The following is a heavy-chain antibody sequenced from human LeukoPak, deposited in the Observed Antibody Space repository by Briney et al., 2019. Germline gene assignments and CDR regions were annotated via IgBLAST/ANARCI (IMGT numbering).Heavy chain of an antibody. CDR3: ATSGSYDY. D-gene: IGHD1-26*01. CDR1: GFTFSIYV. CDR2: VSSDGSKK. Sequence: GGSLRLSCAASGFTFSIYVIHRVRQTPGMGLEWVAVVSSDGSKKYYADSVKGRFTISRDNSKNTLYLQMNSLRAEDTAIYYCATSGSYDYWGQGTLVTVSS. J-gene: IGHJ4*02. V-gene: IGHV3-30-3*01.